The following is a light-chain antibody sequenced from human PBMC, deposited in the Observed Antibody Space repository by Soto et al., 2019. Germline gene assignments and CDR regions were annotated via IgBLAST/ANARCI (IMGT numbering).Light chain of an antibody. CDR2: NVY. V-gene: IGLV2-14*03. Sequence: ALTQPASVSGSPGQSTTISCTGTSSDVGAYNFVSWHQQHPGKAPKLMIYNVYDRPSGISYRFSGSKSGNTASLTISGLQGEDEADYYCSAYTVSRTYVFGTGTKVTVL. CDR1: SSDVGAYNF. J-gene: IGLJ1*01. CDR3: SAYTVSRTYV.